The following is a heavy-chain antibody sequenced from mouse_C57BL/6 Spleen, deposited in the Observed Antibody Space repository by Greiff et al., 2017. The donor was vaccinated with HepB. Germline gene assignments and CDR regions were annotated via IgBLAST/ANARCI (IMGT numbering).Heavy chain of an antibody. D-gene: IGHD1-1*01. J-gene: IGHJ1*03. CDR2: IYPGSGST. Sequence: QVHVKQPGAELVKPGASVKMSCKASGYTFTSYWITWVKQRPGQGLEWIGDIYPGSGSTNYNEKFKSKATLTVDTSSSTAYMQLSSLTSEDSAVYYCAAGDYYGSSYEYFDVWGTGTTVTVSS. V-gene: IGHV1-55*01. CDR3: AAGDYYGSSYEYFDV. CDR1: GYTFTSYW.